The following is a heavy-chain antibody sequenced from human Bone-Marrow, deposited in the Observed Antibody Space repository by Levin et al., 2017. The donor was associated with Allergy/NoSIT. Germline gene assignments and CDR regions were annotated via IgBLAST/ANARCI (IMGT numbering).Heavy chain of an antibody. CDR1: GFNFDEYA. D-gene: IGHD3-22*01. CDR2: ISLNSGSR. J-gene: IGHJ4*02. CDR3: VKDVAPEYYYDSSGAFNY. V-gene: IGHV3-9*01. Sequence: SLKISCVASGFNFDEYAMHWVRQAPGKGLEWVSGISLNSGSRGYADSVKGRFTISRDNARTSLYLQMNSLRVEDTALYFCVKDVAPEYYYDSSGAFNYWGLGTLVTVSS.